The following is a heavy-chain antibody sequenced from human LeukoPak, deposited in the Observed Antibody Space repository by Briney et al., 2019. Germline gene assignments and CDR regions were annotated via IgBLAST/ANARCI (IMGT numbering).Heavy chain of an antibody. CDR1: GFTFSSDA. CDR2: ISGSGGST. Sequence: WGSLTLSCAASGFTFSSDAMSWVRQAPGQGLEWVSAISGSGGSTYYADSVKGRFTISRDNSKNTLYLQMNSLRAEDTAVYYCAKDFWNVDDDYRGQGTLVTVSS. CDR3: AKDFWNVDDDY. D-gene: IGHD1-1*01. J-gene: IGHJ4*02. V-gene: IGHV3-23*01.